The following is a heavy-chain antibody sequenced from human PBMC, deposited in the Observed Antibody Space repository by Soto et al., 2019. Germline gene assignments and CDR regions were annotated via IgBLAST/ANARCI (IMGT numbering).Heavy chain of an antibody. CDR3: ARRPYSSSSSTYFDY. V-gene: IGHV1-69*13. Sequence: SVKVSCKASGGTFSSYAISWVRQAPGQGLEWMGGIIPIFGTANYAQKFQGRVTITADESTSTAYMELSSLRSEDTAVYYCARRPYSSSSSTYFDYWGQGTLVTVSS. CDR2: IIPIFGTA. J-gene: IGHJ4*02. D-gene: IGHD6-6*01. CDR1: GGTFSSYA.